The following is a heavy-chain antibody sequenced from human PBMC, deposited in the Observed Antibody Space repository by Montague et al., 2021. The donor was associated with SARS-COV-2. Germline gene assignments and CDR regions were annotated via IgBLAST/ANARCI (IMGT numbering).Heavy chain of an antibody. J-gene: IGHJ3*01. CDR2: ISGSGGYT. D-gene: IGHD1-26*01. CDR3: AKNKLGPTPTDAFDL. CDR1: GFTFSSYA. V-gene: IGHV3-23*01. Sequence: SLRLSCAASGFTFSSYAMTWVRQAPGRGLEWVSAISGSGGYTYYADSVKGRFTISRDNSKNMLYLQMSSLRVEGTATYYCAKNKLGPTPTDAFDLWGQGTMVTVSS.